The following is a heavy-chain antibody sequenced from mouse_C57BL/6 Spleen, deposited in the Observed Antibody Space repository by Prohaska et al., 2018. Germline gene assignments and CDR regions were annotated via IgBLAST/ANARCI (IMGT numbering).Heavy chain of an antibody. CDR3: ARSDWDGYYFDY. J-gene: IGHJ2*01. CDR1: GYTFTDYK. Sequence: GYTFTDYKMHWVKQSHGKSLEWIGYINPNNGGTSYNQKFKCKGTLTVNKASSTAYMELRSLTAEDSAVYYCARSDWDGYYFDYWGQGTTLTVSS. V-gene: IGHV1-22*01. D-gene: IGHD4-1*01. CDR2: INPNNGGT.